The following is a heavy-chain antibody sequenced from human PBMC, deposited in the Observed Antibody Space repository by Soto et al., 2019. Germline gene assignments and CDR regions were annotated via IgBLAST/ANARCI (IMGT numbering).Heavy chain of an antibody. J-gene: IGHJ4*02. CDR2: ISYDGSNK. CDR3: ARDQYYDSSGYYSYYLDY. CDR1: GFTFSSYA. D-gene: IGHD3-22*01. Sequence: GGSLRLSCAASGFTFSSYAMHWVRQAPGKGLEWVAVISYDGSNKYYADSVKGRFTISRDNSKNTLYLQMNSLRAEDTAVYYCARDQYYDSSGYYSYYLDYWGQGTLVSVSS. V-gene: IGHV3-30-3*01.